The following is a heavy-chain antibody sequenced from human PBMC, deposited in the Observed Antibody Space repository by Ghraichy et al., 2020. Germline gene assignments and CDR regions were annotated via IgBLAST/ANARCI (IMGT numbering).Heavy chain of an antibody. Sequence: SETLSLTCTVSGGSISSYYWSWIRQPPGKGLEWIGYIYYSGSTDYNPSLKSRVTILIDMSKNQFSLKLRSVTAADTAVYYCGRDIAWRGGVGYFDSWGQGTLVTVAS. CDR1: GGSISSYY. CDR2: IYYSGST. CDR3: GRDIAWRGGVGYFDS. V-gene: IGHV4-59*01. D-gene: IGHD1-26*01. J-gene: IGHJ4*02.